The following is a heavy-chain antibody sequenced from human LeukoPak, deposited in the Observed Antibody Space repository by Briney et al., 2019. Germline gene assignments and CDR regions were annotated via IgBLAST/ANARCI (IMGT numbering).Heavy chain of an antibody. CDR1: GFTFSSYW. J-gene: IGHJ4*02. CDR3: ARSPTPTVLRYFDRLRHWYFDY. CDR2: IKQDGSEK. Sequence: PGGSLRLSCAASGFTFSSYWMSWVRQAPGKGLEWVANIKQDGSEKYYVDSVKGRFTISRDNAKNSLYLQMNSLRAEDTAVYYCARSPTPTVLRYFDRLRHWYFDYWGQGTLVTVSS. D-gene: IGHD3-9*01. V-gene: IGHV3-7*05.